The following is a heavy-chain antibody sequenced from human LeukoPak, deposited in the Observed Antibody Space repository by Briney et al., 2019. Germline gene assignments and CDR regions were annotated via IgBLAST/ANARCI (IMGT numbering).Heavy chain of an antibody. Sequence: GESLKISCKASGYTFTDYWIAWVRQMPGKGLELMGIVYPDDSDTRYSPSFQGQVTISADESINTAYLQWSGLKASDTAIYYCARRDGYNHVDYWGQGILVTVSS. CDR3: ARRDGYNHVDY. D-gene: IGHD5-24*01. CDR2: VYPDDSDT. V-gene: IGHV5-51*01. J-gene: IGHJ4*02. CDR1: GYTFTDYW.